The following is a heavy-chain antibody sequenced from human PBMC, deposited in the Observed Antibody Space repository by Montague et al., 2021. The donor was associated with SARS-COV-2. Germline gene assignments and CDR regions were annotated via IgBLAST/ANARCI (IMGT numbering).Heavy chain of an antibody. CDR3: ARQPPLPRADY. Sequence: SETLSLTCTVSGGSMRSSIDYWGWIRQPPGKGLESIGNIYYTSGSTFYNPSLMSRVTISIDTSKNRLSLNLTSVTAADTAVYYCARQPPLPRADYWGQGILVTVSS. CDR1: GGSMRSSIDY. CDR2: IYYTSGST. V-gene: IGHV4-39*01. J-gene: IGHJ4*02.